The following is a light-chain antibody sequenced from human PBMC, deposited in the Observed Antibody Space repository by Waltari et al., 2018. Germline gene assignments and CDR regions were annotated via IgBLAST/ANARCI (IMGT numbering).Light chain of an antibody. CDR2: YVS. Sequence: SALTQPASVSGSLGQSITFSCTGTSSEVGGYNYVAWYQQHPGKAPKLMIHYVSNRPSGVSIRFSGSKSGNTASLTISGLQADGEADYYCISYSSATPGNVVIGGGTKLTVL. CDR3: ISYSSATPGNVV. CDR1: SSEVGGYNY. V-gene: IGLV2-14*01. J-gene: IGLJ2*01.